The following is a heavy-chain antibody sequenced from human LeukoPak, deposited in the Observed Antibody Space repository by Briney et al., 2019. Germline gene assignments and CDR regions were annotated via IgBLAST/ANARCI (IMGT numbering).Heavy chain of an antibody. CDR1: GGSISSHY. CDR2: IYYSGST. CDR3: ARGPYYYGSGSYDY. Sequence: SETLSLTCTVSGGSISSHYWSWIRQPPGKGLEWIGYIYYSGSTNYNPSLKSRVTKSVDTSKNQFSLKLSSVTAADTAVYYCARGPYYYGSGSYDYWGQGTLVTVSS. D-gene: IGHD3-10*01. J-gene: IGHJ4*02. V-gene: IGHV4-59*11.